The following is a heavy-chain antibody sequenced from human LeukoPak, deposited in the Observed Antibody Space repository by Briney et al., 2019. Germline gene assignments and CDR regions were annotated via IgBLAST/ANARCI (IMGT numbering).Heavy chain of an antibody. CDR3: ARHIVVVTATRTGTFDY. CDR2: IYYSGST. D-gene: IGHD2-21*02. V-gene: IGHV4-30-4*01. CDR1: GGSISSGDYY. Sequence: PSETLSLTCTVSGGSISSGDYYWSWIRQPPGKGLEWIGYIYYSGSTNYNPSLKSRVTISVDTSKNQFSLKLSSVTAADTAVYYCARHIVVVTATRTGTFDYWGQGTLVTVSS. J-gene: IGHJ4*02.